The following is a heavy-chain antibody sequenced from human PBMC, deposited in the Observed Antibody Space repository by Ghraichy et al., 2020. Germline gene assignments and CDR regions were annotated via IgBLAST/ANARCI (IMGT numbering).Heavy chain of an antibody. Sequence: GGSLRLSCAASGFTFSSYSMNWVRQAPGKGLEWVSSISSSSCYIYYADSVKGRFTISRDNSKNTLYLQMNSLRAEDTAVYYCARDGMAHGAFDIWGQGTMVTVSS. CDR3: ARDGMAHGAFDI. CDR2: ISSSSCYI. J-gene: IGHJ3*02. D-gene: IGHD5-24*01. V-gene: IGHV3-21*01. CDR1: GFTFSSYS.